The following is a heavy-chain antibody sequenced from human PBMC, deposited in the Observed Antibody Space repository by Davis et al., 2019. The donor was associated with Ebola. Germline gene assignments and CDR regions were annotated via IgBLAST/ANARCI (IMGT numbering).Heavy chain of an antibody. J-gene: IGHJ5*02. CDR1: GGSISNYY. CDR2: VLYTGII. V-gene: IGHV4-59*01. D-gene: IGHD4-17*01. Sequence: MPSETLSLTCTVSGGSISNYYWSWIRQSPGKGLEWIGFVLYTGIISYNPSLRSRVTISAVVSKNQFSLRLSSVTAADTAVYYCARTVTTVTTVWFDPWGQGTLVTVSS. CDR3: ARTVTTVTTVWFDP.